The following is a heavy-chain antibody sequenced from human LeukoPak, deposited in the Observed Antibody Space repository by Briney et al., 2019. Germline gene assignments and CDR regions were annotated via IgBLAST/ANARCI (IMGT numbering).Heavy chain of an antibody. CDR1: GFTFSGSA. J-gene: IGHJ4*02. CDR3: SYCSSTSCHLDY. CDR2: IRSKANSCAT. Sequence: GGSLRLSCAASGFTFSGSAMHWVRQASGKGLEWVGRIRSKANSCATAYAASVKGRFTISRDDSKNTAYLQMNSLKTEDTAVYYCSYCSSTSCHLDYWGQGTLVTVSS. V-gene: IGHV3-73*01. D-gene: IGHD2-2*01.